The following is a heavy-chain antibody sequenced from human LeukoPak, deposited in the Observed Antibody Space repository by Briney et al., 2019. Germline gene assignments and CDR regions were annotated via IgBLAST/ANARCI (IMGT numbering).Heavy chain of an antibody. V-gene: IGHV3-11*01. CDR1: GFSFGDHY. CDR3: AREARATPDF. J-gene: IGHJ4*02. CDR2: ITSSGNYM. Sequence: GGSLRLSCVASGFSFGDHYVSWIRQAPGKGLEWVSYITSSGNYMNYADSVRGRFTISRDNAKNTLFLQMNSLRDEDTAVYYSAREARATPDFWGQGTLVTVSS. D-gene: IGHD4-23*01.